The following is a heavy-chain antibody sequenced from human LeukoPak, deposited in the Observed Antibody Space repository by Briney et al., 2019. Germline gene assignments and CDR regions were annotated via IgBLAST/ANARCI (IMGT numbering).Heavy chain of an antibody. CDR2: ISSSGSTI. D-gene: IGHD3-10*01. V-gene: IGHV3-11*01. CDR1: GFTFSDYY. J-gene: IGHJ6*02. Sequence: GRSLRLSCAASGFTFSDYYMSWIRQAPGKGLEWVSYISSSGSTIYYADSVKGRFTISRDNAKNSLYLQMNSLRAEDTAVYYCARDQGLDYYGSGSPSYYYYGMDVWGQGTTVTVSS. CDR3: ARDQGLDYYGSGSPSYYYYGMDV.